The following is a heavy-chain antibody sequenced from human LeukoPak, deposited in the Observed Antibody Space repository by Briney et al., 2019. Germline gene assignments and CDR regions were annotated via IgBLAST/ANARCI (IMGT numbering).Heavy chain of an antibody. CDR2: INTGNGNT. Sequence: GASVTVSCTTSGYTFANYGMHWVRQAPRQSLEWMGWINTGNGNTKSSQKFQDRVALTRDTSASTAYMELNSLSSEDTAVYYCARVPLSDSSGHYYPHWGQGTLATVSS. CDR1: GYTFANYG. CDR3: ARVPLSDSSGHYYPH. J-gene: IGHJ1*01. D-gene: IGHD3-22*01. V-gene: IGHV1-3*04.